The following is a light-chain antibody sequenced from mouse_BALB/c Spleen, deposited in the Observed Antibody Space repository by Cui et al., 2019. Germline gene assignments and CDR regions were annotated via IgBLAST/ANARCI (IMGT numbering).Light chain of an antibody. CDR1: QNVGTN. J-gene: IGKJ2*01. Sequence: DIVMTQSQKFMSTSVGDRVSVICMASQNVGTNVAWYQQKPGQSPKALIYAASYRYSGVPDRFTGSGSGTDFTLTISNVQSEDLAEYFCQQYNSYPYTFGGGTKLEIK. CDR2: AAS. V-gene: IGKV6-15*01. CDR3: QQYNSYPYT.